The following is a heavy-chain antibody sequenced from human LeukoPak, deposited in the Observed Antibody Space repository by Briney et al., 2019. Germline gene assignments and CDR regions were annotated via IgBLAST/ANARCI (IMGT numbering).Heavy chain of an antibody. CDR2: ISGSGGST. V-gene: IGHV3-23*01. CDR3: AKDPKSNSYGPPAFDI. J-gene: IGHJ3*02. D-gene: IGHD5-18*01. Sequence: PGGSLRLSCAASGFTFSSYAMSWVRQAPGKGLEWVSAISGSGGSTYYADSVKGRFTISRDNSKNTLYLQMNGLRAEDTAVYYCAKDPKSNSYGPPAFDIWGQGTMVTVSS. CDR1: GFTFSSYA.